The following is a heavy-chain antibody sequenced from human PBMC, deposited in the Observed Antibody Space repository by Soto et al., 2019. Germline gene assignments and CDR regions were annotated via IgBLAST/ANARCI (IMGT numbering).Heavy chain of an antibody. V-gene: IGHV3-23*01. J-gene: IGHJ4*02. CDR1: GFTFSSYA. Sequence: GGSLRLSCAASGFTFSSYAMTWVRQAPGKGLEWVSGFSGGGSTYYADSVKGRFTISRDNSKNTLYLQMNSLRAEDQAVYYCAKALYSGSYHAFDYWGQGTLVTVSS. CDR2: FSGGGST. CDR3: AKALYSGSYHAFDY. D-gene: IGHD1-26*01.